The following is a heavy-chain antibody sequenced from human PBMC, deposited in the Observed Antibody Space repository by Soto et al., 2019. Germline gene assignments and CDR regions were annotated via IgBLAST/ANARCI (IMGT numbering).Heavy chain of an antibody. CDR2: IWYDGSNK. D-gene: IGHD2-21*01. CDR3: XRDPHLAVATFDY. Sequence: QVQLVESGGGVVQPGRSLRLSCAASGFTFSSYGMHWVRQAPGKGLEWVAVIWYDGSNKYYADSVKGRFTISRDNSKNTLYLQMNSLRAEDTAVYXXXRDPHLAVATFDYWGQGTLVTVSS. V-gene: IGHV3-33*01. CDR1: GFTFSSYG. J-gene: IGHJ4*02.